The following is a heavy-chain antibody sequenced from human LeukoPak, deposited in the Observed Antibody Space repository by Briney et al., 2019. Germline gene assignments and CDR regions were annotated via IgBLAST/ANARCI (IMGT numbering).Heavy chain of an antibody. J-gene: IGHJ5*02. CDR1: GGSISSGSYY. D-gene: IGHD3-10*01. CDR2: IYTSGST. V-gene: IGHV4-61*02. CDR3: ARVLLWFGEFRWFDP. Sequence: SETLSLTCTVSGGSISSGSYYWSWIRQPAGRGLEWIGRIYTSGSTNYNPSLKSRVTISVDTSKNQFSLKLSSVTAADTAVYYCARVLLWFGEFRWFDPWGQGTLVTVSS.